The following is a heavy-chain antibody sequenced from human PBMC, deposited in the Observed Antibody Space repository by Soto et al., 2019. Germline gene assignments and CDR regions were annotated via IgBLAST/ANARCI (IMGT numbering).Heavy chain of an antibody. CDR1: GFTFSSYE. D-gene: IGHD1-26*01. CDR3: ARDASLPVGATFDY. Sequence: PGGSLRLSCAASGFTFSSYEMNWVRQAPGKGLEWVSYISSSGSTIYYADSVKGRFTISRDNAKNSLYLQMNSLRAEDTAVYYCARDASLPVGATFDYWGQGTLVTVSS. J-gene: IGHJ4*02. CDR2: ISSSGSTI. V-gene: IGHV3-48*03.